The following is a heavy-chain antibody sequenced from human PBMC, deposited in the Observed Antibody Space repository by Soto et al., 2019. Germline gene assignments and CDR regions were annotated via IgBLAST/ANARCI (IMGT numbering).Heavy chain of an antibody. D-gene: IGHD2-21*02. CDR2: IYYSGNT. CDR1: GGSIRSGGYY. J-gene: IGHJ4*02. CDR3: SGRATAYYFDY. V-gene: IGHV4-31*03. Sequence: QVQLQESGPGLVQPSQTLSLTCTVSGGSIRSGGYYWSWIRQHPGKVLEWIGYIYYSGNTYYNPSLKSRVTISVDTSKNQCSLKLSSVTAADTAMYYCSGRATAYYFDYWGQGTLVTVSS.